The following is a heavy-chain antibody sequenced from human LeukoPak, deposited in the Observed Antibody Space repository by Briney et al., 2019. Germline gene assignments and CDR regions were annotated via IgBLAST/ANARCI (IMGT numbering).Heavy chain of an antibody. Sequence: ASVKVSCKASGYTFTSFDINWVRQATGQGLGWMGWMNPNSGNTGYAQKFQGRVTMTRNTSISTAYMELSSLRSEDTAVYYCARSAGGSGIKWAYWGQGTLVTVSS. CDR1: GYTFTSFD. D-gene: IGHD2-15*01. J-gene: IGHJ4*02. V-gene: IGHV1-8*01. CDR2: MNPNSGNT. CDR3: ARSAGGSGIKWAY.